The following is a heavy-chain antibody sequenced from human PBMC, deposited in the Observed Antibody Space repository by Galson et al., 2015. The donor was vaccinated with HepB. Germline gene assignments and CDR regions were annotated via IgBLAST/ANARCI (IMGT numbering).Heavy chain of an antibody. CDR1: GFPFSSYA. D-gene: IGHD1-26*01. CDR3: AKDRPIATWEGYFDS. CDR2: VSYEGIKK. V-gene: IGHV3-30*18. J-gene: IGHJ4*02. Sequence: LSCAASGFPFSSYAMHWLRQAPGKGLEWVAVVSYEGIKKYYADSVKGRFTISRDNSRNTLYLQVNSLRAEDSAIYYCAKDRPIATWEGYFDSWGQGALVTVSS.